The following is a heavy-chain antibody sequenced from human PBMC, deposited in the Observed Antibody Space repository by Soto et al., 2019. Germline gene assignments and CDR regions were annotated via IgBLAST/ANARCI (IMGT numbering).Heavy chain of an antibody. Sequence: SETLSLTCTVSGGSISSYYWSWIRQPPGKGLEWIGYICYSGSTNYNPSLKSRVTISVDTSKNQFSLKLSSVTAADTAVYYCARDRSTYYDFWSGYSSYYFDYWGQGTLVTVSS. D-gene: IGHD3-3*01. CDR2: ICYSGST. CDR1: GGSISSYY. J-gene: IGHJ4*02. CDR3: ARDRSTYYDFWSGYSSYYFDY. V-gene: IGHV4-59*01.